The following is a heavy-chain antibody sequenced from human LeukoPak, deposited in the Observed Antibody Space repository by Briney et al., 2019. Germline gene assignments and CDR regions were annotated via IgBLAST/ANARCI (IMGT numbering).Heavy chain of an antibody. Sequence: GASVKVSCKASGYTFVNFGLIWVRQAPGQGLEWMGWIGPENGDTNYAQNFQDRVTMTTDTSTNTAYMELRSLTSDDTAVYFCARVFGYYYFYMDVWGEGTTVIISS. CDR2: IGPENGDT. CDR3: ARVFGYYYFYMDV. D-gene: IGHD3/OR15-3a*01. J-gene: IGHJ6*03. V-gene: IGHV1-18*01. CDR1: GYTFVNFG.